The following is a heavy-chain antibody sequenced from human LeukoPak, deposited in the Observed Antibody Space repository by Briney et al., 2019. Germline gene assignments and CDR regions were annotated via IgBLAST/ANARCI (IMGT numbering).Heavy chain of an antibody. CDR1: GGSISSYY. Sequence: SETLSFTCTVSGGSISSYYWSWIRQPPGKGLEWIGYIYYSGTTNYNPSLKSRVTISVDTSKNQFSLKLSSVTTADTAVYYCARGVYIAAAQYGYWGQGTLVTVSS. J-gene: IGHJ4*02. CDR2: IYYSGTT. D-gene: IGHD6-13*01. CDR3: ARGVYIAAAQYGY. V-gene: IGHV4-59*01.